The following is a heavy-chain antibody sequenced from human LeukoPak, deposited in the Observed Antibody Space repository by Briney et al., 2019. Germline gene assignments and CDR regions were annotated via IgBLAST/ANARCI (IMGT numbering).Heavy chain of an antibody. CDR2: ISNNGGYT. J-gene: IGHJ4*02. CDR1: GFTFSSSA. V-gene: IGHV3-23*01. Sequence: GGSLRLSCAASGFTFSSSAMSWVRQAPGKGLEWVSAISNNGGYTYYADSVKGRFTVSRDNSKITMCLKMNSLRAEDTAVYYCAKQLGYCSDGSCYFPYWGQGTLVTVSS. D-gene: IGHD2-15*01. CDR3: AKQLGYCSDGSCYFPY.